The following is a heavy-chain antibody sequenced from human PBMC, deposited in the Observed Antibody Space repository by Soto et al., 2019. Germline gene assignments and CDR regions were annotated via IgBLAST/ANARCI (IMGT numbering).Heavy chain of an antibody. Sequence: EVQLVESEGGLVQRGGSLRLSCAASGFTFNYYWMHWVRQAPGQGLLWVSHIHSNGSSTTYADSVKGRFTISRDNAKNTLYLQMNGLRAEDAAVYYCARGDKGGYDLWGQGTTVPVSS. V-gene: IGHV3-74*01. CDR2: IHSNGSST. CDR1: GFTFNYYW. CDR3: ARGDKGGYDL. J-gene: IGHJ3*01. D-gene: IGHD3-22*01.